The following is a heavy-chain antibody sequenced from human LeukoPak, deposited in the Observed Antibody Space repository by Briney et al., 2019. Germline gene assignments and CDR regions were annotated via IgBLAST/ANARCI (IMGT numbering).Heavy chain of an antibody. CDR3: ARGGAVVPAAPIHSTYYYYYYMDV. CDR2: IYYSGST. V-gene: IGHV4-31*03. D-gene: IGHD2-2*01. CDR1: GGSISSGGYY. Sequence: SQTLSLTCTVSGGSISSGGYYWSWIRQHPGKGLGWIGYIYYSGSTYYNPSLKSRVTISVDTSKNQFSLKLSSVTAADTAVYYCARGGAVVPAAPIHSTYYYYYYMDVWGKGTTVTVSS. J-gene: IGHJ6*03.